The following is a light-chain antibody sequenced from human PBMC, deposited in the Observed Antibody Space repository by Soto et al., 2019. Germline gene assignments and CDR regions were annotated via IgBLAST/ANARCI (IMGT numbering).Light chain of an antibody. CDR3: QQYNTWPPDRT. V-gene: IGKV3-15*01. J-gene: IGKJ1*01. CDR2: GAS. Sequence: EIVMTQSPATLSVSPGERATLSCRASQSVGSNLAWYQQKPGQAPRLLIYGASTRATGIPARFSGSGYGTEFTLTIRSLQSEDFAIYFCQQYNTWPPDRTFGQGTKVEIK. CDR1: QSVGSN.